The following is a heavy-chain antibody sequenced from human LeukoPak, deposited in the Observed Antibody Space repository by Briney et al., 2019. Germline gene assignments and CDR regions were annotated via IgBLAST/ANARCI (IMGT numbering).Heavy chain of an antibody. CDR2: ISRSGSTK. Sequence: GGSLRLSCAASGFTFSDYNMRWIRQAPGKGLEWVSSISRSGSTKYYADSVKGRFTISRDNAKNSLYLQMNSLRAEDTAVYYCASSPATVVTPGGFDYWGQGTLVTVSS. J-gene: IGHJ4*02. D-gene: IGHD4-23*01. V-gene: IGHV3-11*04. CDR1: GFTFSDYN. CDR3: ASSPATVVTPGGFDY.